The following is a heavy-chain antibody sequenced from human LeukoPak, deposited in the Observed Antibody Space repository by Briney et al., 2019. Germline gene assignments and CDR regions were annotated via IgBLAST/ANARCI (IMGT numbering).Heavy chain of an antibody. V-gene: IGHV3-9*01. CDR1: GFNFDGYA. J-gene: IGHJ3*01. CDR3: AGDGAANFDALDL. Sequence: GGSLRLSCVAAGFNFDGYAMHWVRQVAGKGLEWVSGLNWDGGRIGYADSAKGRFTISRDNTKRSLYLQMNSLRPDDTALYYCAGDGAANFDALDLWGQGTMVTVSS. CDR2: LNWDGGRI. D-gene: IGHD4/OR15-4a*01.